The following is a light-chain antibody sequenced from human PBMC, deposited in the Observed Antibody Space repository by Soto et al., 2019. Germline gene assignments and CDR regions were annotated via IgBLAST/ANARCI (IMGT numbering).Light chain of an antibody. CDR1: QSVSSK. V-gene: IGKV3-15*01. CDR3: QQYSSWLWT. CDR2: GAS. J-gene: IGKJ1*01. Sequence: ELVMTQSPATLSVSPGERATLSCRASQSVSSKLAWYQQRPGQAPRLLIFGASTRATGIPARFSGSVSGTEFTITIGSLQSEDCEVYYCQQYSSWLWTFGQGTKVDI.